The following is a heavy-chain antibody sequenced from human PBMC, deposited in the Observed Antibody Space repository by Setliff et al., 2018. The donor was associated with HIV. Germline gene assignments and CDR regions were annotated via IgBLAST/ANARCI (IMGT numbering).Heavy chain of an antibody. CDR3: ARRQTMATHGAFDI. CDR2: VTHSGRT. V-gene: IGHV4-34*01. CDR1: GGSFSGYY. J-gene: IGHJ3*02. Sequence: SETLSLTCAVYGGSFSGYYWSWIRQPPGKGLEWIGEVTHSGRTNYNPSLESRVTTSVDTSKNQFSLKLSSVTAADTAVYYCARRQTMATHGAFDIWGQGTMVTV. D-gene: IGHD3-3*01.